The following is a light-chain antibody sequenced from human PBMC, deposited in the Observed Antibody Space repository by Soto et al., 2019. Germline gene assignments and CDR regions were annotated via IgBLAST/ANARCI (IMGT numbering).Light chain of an antibody. V-gene: IGLV2-8*01. CDR2: EVT. J-gene: IGLJ1*01. CDR3: SSYAGNNNYV. CDR1: SSDIGDYNY. Sequence: QSALTQPPSASGSPGQSVTFSCAGTSSDIGDYNYVSWYQQHPGKAPKLMISEVTKRPSGVPDRCSGSKSGHTASLTVSGLQADEEADYYCSSYAGNNNYVFGTGTKVTAL.